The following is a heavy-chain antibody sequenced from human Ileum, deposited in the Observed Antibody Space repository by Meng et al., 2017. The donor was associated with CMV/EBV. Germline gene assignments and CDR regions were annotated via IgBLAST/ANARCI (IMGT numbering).Heavy chain of an antibody. Sequence: GESLKISCVASGITFSKFWMSWVRQAPGKGPEWVANINEDGNEKYYADSVKGRFTISRDNSNNSLYLQMNYLGVDDTALYYCMRAHPLGTWGQGTLVTVSS. V-gene: IGHV3-7*04. J-gene: IGHJ4*02. CDR1: GITFSKFW. D-gene: IGHD7-27*01. CDR2: INEDGNEK. CDR3: MRAHPLGT.